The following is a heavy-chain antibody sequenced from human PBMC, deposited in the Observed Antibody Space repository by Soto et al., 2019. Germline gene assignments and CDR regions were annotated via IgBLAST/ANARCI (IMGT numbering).Heavy chain of an antibody. J-gene: IGHJ6*02. CDR2: INHSGST. D-gene: IGHD3-16*01. CDR3: ARALGGPYYYYYGMDV. V-gene: IGHV4-34*01. CDR1: GGSFSGYY. Sequence: SETLSLTCAVYGGSFSGYYWSWIRQPPGKGLEWIGEINHSGSTNYNPSLKSRVTISVDTSKNQFSLKLSSVTAADTAVYYCARALGGPYYYYYGMDVWGQGTTVTVSS.